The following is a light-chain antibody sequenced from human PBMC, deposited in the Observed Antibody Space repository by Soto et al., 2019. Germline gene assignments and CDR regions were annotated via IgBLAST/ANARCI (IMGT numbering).Light chain of an antibody. Sequence: DIQMTQCPSTLSASVGDRVTITCRASQSINDWVAWYQQKPGRAPKFLIYKASNLESGVPSRFSGSGSGTAVTFTISSLQPDDFATYYCQHWHGFSWTFGQGTKVEIK. J-gene: IGKJ1*01. CDR3: QHWHGFSWT. CDR2: KAS. V-gene: IGKV1-5*03. CDR1: QSINDW.